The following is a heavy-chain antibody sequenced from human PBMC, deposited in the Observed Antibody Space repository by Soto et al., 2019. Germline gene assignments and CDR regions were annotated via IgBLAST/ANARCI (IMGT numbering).Heavy chain of an antibody. V-gene: IGHV3-30-3*01. J-gene: IGHJ4*02. CDR1: GFTFSSYA. Sequence: QVQLVESGGGVVQPGRSLRLSCAASGFTFSSYAMHWVRQAPGKGLEWVAVISYDGSNKYYADSVKGRFTISRDNSKTTLYLQMNSLRAEDTAVYYCARDRGDHDSSGYYHYWGQGTLVTVSS. D-gene: IGHD3-22*01. CDR2: ISYDGSNK. CDR3: ARDRGDHDSSGYYHY.